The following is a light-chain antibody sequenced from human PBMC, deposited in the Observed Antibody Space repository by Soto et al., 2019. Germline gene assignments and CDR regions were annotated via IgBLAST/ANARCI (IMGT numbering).Light chain of an antibody. CDR2: DVS. J-gene: IGLJ1*01. V-gene: IGLV2-14*01. CDR3: SSYTSSGTPLDV. Sequence: QSALTQPASVSGSPEQSITISCTGTSSDVGGYNYVSWYQQHPGKAPKLMIYDVSNRPSGVSNRFSGSKSGNTASLTISGLQAEDEADYYCSSYTSSGTPLDVFGTGTKLTVL. CDR1: SSDVGGYNY.